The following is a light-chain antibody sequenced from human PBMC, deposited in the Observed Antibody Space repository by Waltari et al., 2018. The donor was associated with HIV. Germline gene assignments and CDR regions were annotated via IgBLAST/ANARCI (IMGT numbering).Light chain of an antibody. CDR3: QQANSFPRT. CDR2: SAS. J-gene: IGKJ1*01. Sequence: DIQLTQSPSSVSASVGDRVTITCRASQNILNWLAWYQQKPGRAPKLLIYSASDVQYGVPSRFSGSGSGTDFSLTISSLQPEDFATYYCQQANSFPRTFGQGTTVEI. CDR1: QNILNW. V-gene: IGKV1-12*01.